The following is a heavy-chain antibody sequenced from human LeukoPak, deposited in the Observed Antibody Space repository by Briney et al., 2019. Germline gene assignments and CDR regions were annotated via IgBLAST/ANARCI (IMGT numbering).Heavy chain of an antibody. CDR3: ARGDYDFWSGYSELGI. J-gene: IGHJ3*02. V-gene: IGHV4-34*01. D-gene: IGHD3-3*01. Sequence: SETLSLTCAVYGGSFSGYYWSWIRQPPGKGLEWIGEINHSGSTNYNPSLKSRVTISVDTSKNQFSLKLSSVTAADTAVYYCARGDYDFWSGYSELGIWGQGTMVTVSS. CDR2: INHSGST. CDR1: GGSFSGYY.